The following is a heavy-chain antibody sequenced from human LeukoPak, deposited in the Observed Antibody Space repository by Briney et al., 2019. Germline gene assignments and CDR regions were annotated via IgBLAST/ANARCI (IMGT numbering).Heavy chain of an antibody. CDR3: AKTNGYFDY. Sequence: GRSLRLSCAASGFTFSNYAMTWVRQAPGKGLECVSGINANGGTSYYADSVRGRFTVSRDNSKNTLSLQMNSLRAEDSAIYYCAKTNGYFDYWGQGNLVTVSS. CDR1: GFTFSNYA. CDR2: INANGGTS. V-gene: IGHV3-23*01. J-gene: IGHJ4*02.